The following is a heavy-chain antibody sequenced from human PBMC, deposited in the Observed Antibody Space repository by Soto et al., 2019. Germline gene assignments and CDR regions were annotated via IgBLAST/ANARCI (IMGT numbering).Heavy chain of an antibody. V-gene: IGHV3-33*01. CDR3: ARDPPDDSSGYFSLDY. CDR2: MWSEGGNK. Sequence: GGSLRLSCAASGFTFSSYGMHWVRQAPGKGLEWVAVMWSEGGNKHYADSVKGRFTISRDNSKNTLYLQMNGLRAEDTAVYYCARDPPDDSSGYFSLDYWGQGTLVTVSS. CDR1: GFTFSSYG. D-gene: IGHD3-22*01. J-gene: IGHJ4*02.